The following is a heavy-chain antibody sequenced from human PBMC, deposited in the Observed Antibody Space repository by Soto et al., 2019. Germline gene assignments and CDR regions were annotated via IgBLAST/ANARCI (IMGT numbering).Heavy chain of an antibody. V-gene: IGHV4-30-2*01. CDR3: ARGWGRIFDY. CDR1: GGAIRSGXYS. Sequence: TLSLTCAVSGGAIRSGXYSWSWIRQPPGKGLEWIGYIYHSGSTNYNPSLKSRVTISVDTSKNQFSLKLSSVTAADTAVYYCARGWGRIFDYWGQGTLVTVSS. CDR2: IYHSGST. D-gene: IGHD7-27*01. J-gene: IGHJ4*02.